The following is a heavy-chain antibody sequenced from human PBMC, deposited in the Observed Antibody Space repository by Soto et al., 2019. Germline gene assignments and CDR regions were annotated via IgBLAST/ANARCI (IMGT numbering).Heavy chain of an antibody. CDR2: IYYSGST. V-gene: IGHV4-31*03. J-gene: IGHJ4*02. Sequence: QVQLQESGPGLVKPSQTLSLTCTVSGGSISSGGYYWSWIRQHPGKGLEWIGYIYYSGSTYYNPSLKSRVTISVDTSKNQFSLKLSSVTAADTAVYYCARVRVDTAMVPRYFDYLGQGTLVTVSS. CDR3: ARVRVDTAMVPRYFDY. D-gene: IGHD5-18*01. CDR1: GGSISSGGYY.